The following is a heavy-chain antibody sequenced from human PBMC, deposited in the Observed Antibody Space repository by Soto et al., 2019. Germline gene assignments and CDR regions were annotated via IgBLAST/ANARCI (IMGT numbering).Heavy chain of an antibody. CDR3: ARGDREDILVVVGARPGEYGIDI. V-gene: IGHV3-30-3*01. J-gene: IGHJ6*02. Sequence: GGSLRLSCAASGFTFRNHAMHWVRQAPGKGLECLAVIAYDGSNAFYRDSVKGRFTIPRDNSKNTLYLHMNSLRSEDTGVYYCARGDREDILVVVGARPGEYGIDIWGQGTTVTV. D-gene: IGHD2-15*01. CDR1: GFTFRNHA. CDR2: IAYDGSNA.